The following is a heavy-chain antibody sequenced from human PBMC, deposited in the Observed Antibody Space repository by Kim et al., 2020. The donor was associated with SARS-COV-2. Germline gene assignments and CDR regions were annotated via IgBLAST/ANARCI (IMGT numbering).Heavy chain of an antibody. J-gene: IGHJ5*02. V-gene: IGHV4-59*01. CDR2: T. Sequence: TNCNPSLKSRVTISVDTSKNQFSLKLSSVTAADTAVYYCARWYRRDWFDPWGQGTLVTVSS. CDR3: ARWYRRDWFDP. D-gene: IGHD6-13*01.